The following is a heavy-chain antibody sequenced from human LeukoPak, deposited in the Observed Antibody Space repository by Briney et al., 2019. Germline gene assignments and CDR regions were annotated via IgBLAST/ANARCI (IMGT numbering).Heavy chain of an antibody. Sequence: SETLSLTCTVSGGSISSSSYYWGWIRQPPGKGLEWIGSIYYSGSTYYNSSLKSRVTISVDTSKNQFSLKLSSVTAADTAVYYCARHGIAVASNWFDPWGQGTLVTVSS. CDR3: ARHGIAVASNWFDP. D-gene: IGHD6-19*01. J-gene: IGHJ5*02. CDR2: IYYSGST. CDR1: GGSISSSSYY. V-gene: IGHV4-39*01.